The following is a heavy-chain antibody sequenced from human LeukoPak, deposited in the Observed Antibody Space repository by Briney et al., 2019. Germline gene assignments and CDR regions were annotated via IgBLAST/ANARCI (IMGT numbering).Heavy chain of an antibody. V-gene: IGHV3-30-3*01. CDR3: ARDTGTTVSLDY. J-gene: IGHJ4*02. Sequence: GGSLRLSCAASGFTFSSYAMHWVRQAPGKGLEWVAVISYDGSNKYYADSVKGRFTISRDNSKNTLYLQMNSLRAEDTAVYYCARDTGTTVSLDYWGQGTLVTVSS. CDR2: ISYDGSNK. CDR1: GFTFSSYA. D-gene: IGHD1-1*01.